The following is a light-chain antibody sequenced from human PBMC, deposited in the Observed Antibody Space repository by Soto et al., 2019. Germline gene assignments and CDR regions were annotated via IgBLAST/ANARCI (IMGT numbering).Light chain of an antibody. J-gene: IGKJ1*01. Sequence: EIVLRQSPGTLSLSPGERAALSGRASETVAGSYLAWYQQKPGQAPRLLIHGASTRATGIADRFSGSGSGTDFTLTISRLEPEDFAVYYCQLYGTSPKTFGQGTKVDIK. CDR2: GAS. CDR3: QLYGTSPKT. CDR1: ETVAGSY. V-gene: IGKV3-20*01.